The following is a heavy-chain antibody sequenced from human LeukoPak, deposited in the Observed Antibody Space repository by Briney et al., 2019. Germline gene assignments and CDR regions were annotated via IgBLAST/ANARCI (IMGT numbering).Heavy chain of an antibody. V-gene: IGHV3-48*01. J-gene: IGHJ4*02. CDR1: GFPFSSYS. D-gene: IGHD1-1*01. Sequence: GGSLRLSCAASGFPFSSYSMNWVRQAPGKGLEWVSYISDSGSNIYYLDSVKGRFTVSRDNAMNSLFLQMDRPRAEDTAVYYCVRVKGTYFDFWGQGTLVTVSS. CDR2: ISDSGSNI. CDR3: VRVKGTYFDF.